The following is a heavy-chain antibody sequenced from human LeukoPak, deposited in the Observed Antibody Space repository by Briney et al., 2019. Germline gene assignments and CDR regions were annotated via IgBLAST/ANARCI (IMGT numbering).Heavy chain of an antibody. CDR2: ISSSSSYI. CDR1: GFTFSSYG. D-gene: IGHD3-10*01. J-gene: IGHJ4*02. CDR3: ARGSINDYGSGSLDY. Sequence: GGTLRLSCAASGFTFSSYGMSWVRQAPGKGLEWVSSISSSSSYIYYADSVKGRFTISRDNAKNSLYLQMNSLRAEDTALYYCARGSINDYGSGSLDYWGQGTLVTVSS. V-gene: IGHV3-21*01.